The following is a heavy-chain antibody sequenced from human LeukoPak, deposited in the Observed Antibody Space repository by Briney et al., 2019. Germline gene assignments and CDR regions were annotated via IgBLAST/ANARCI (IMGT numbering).Heavy chain of an antibody. D-gene: IGHD1-26*01. Sequence: SETLSLTCTVSGVSISSYYWSWIRQPPGKGLEWIGYIYYSGSTNYNPSLKSRVTISVDTSKNQFSLKLSSVTAADTAVYYCARASSGSYLNWFDLWGQGTLVTVSS. V-gene: IGHV4-59*08. CDR2: IYYSGST. CDR3: ARASSGSYLNWFDL. CDR1: GVSISSYY. J-gene: IGHJ5*02.